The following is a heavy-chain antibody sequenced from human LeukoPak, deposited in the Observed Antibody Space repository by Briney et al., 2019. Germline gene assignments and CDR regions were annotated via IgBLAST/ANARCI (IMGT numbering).Heavy chain of an antibody. J-gene: IGHJ4*02. Sequence: PSETLSLTCAVSGDFISSSYWWTWVRQSPGRGLEWIGEIHHSGSTTYNPSLMSRVTVSVDKSKNQFSLKVSSVTAADTAVYYCRVAVAGTNFDYWGQGTLVTVSS. CDR2: IHHSGST. CDR1: GDFISSSYW. V-gene: IGHV4-4*02. CDR3: RVAVAGTNFDY. D-gene: IGHD6-19*01.